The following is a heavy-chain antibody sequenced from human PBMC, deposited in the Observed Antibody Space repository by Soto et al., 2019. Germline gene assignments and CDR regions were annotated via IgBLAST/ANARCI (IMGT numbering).Heavy chain of an antibody. J-gene: IGHJ6*02. CDR3: AKDRGSGSYAANYYYYGMDV. V-gene: IGHV3-9*01. D-gene: IGHD3-10*01. CDR1: GFTFDDYA. Sequence: GGSPRLSCAASGFTFDDYAMHWVRQAPGKGLEWVSGINWNSGSIGYADSVKGRFTISRDNAKTSLYLQMNSLRAEDTALYYCAKDRGSGSYAANYYYYGMDVWGQGTTVTVSS. CDR2: INWNSGSI.